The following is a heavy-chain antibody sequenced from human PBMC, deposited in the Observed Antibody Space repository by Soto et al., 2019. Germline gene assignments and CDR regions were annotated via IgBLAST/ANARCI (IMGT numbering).Heavy chain of an antibody. CDR3: ARVSTYYYDSSGYDAFDI. D-gene: IGHD3-22*01. Sequence: GGSLRLSCAASGFTFSSYSMNWVRQAPGKGLEWVSSISSSSSYIYYADSVKGRFTISRDNAKNSLYLQMNSLRAEDTAVYYCARVSTYYYDSSGYDAFDIWGQGTVVTVSS. V-gene: IGHV3-21*01. J-gene: IGHJ3*02. CDR2: ISSSSSYI. CDR1: GFTFSSYS.